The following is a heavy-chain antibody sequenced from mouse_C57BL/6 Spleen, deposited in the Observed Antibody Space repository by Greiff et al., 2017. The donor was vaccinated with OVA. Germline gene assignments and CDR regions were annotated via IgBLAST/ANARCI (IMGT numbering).Heavy chain of an antibody. J-gene: IGHJ2*01. V-gene: IGHV8-8*01. Sequence: QVTLKVSGPGILQPSQTLSLTCSFSGFSLSTFGMGVGWIRQPSGKGLEWLAHIWWDDDKYYNPALKSRLTISKDTSKNQVFLKIANVDTADTATYYCARMDYYYGSSYGGFDYWGQGTTLTVSS. D-gene: IGHD1-1*01. CDR1: GFSLSTFGMG. CDR2: IWWDDDK. CDR3: ARMDYYYGSSYGGFDY.